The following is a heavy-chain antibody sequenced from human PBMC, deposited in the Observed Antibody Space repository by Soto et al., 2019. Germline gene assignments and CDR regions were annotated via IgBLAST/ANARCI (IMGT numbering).Heavy chain of an antibody. D-gene: IGHD6-6*01. CDR3: ARDGFIAARPKGMDV. CDR1: GFTFSSYE. V-gene: IGHV3-48*03. CDR2: ISSSGSTI. Sequence: LRLSCAASGFTFSSYEMNWVRQAPGKGLEWVSYISSSGSTIYYADSVKGRFTISRDNAKNSLYLQMNSLRAEDTAVYYCARDGFIAARPKGMDVWGQGTTFTVSS. J-gene: IGHJ6*02.